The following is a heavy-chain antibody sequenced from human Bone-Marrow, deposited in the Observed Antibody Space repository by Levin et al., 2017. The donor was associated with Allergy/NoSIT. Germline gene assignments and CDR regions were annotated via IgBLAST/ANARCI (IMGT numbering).Heavy chain of an antibody. V-gene: IGHV3-23*01. CDR3: ARVSPIIGIKGGFFDF. Sequence: GGSLRLSCKASGFIFSNYVMNWVRQAPGKGLEWVSSISGNGDNTYYADSMKGRFTVSRDNSRDTLYLQINSLRVEDTAIYYCARVSPIIGIKGGFFDFWGQGALVTVSS. CDR1: GFIFSNYV. J-gene: IGHJ4*02. CDR2: ISGNGDNT. D-gene: IGHD1-20*01.